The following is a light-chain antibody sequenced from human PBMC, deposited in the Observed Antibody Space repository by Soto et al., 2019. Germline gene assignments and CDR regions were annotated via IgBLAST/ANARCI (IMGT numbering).Light chain of an antibody. V-gene: IGKV1-27*01. CDR3: QKYYSAPQIT. CDR1: QGISNY. Sequence: DIQMTQSPSSLSASVGARVTITCRASQGISNYLAWYQQKPGKVPKLLIYAASTLQSGVPSRFSRSGSGTAFTLTISSLQTEDVATYYWQKYYSAPQITCGGGTKVEIK. CDR2: AAS. J-gene: IGKJ4*01.